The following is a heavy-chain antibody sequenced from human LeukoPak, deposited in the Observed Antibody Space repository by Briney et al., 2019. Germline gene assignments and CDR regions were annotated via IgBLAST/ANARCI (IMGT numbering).Heavy chain of an antibody. CDR3: ARGPRSGSYSYYYYMDV. V-gene: IGHV1-2*02. D-gene: IGHD1-26*01. Sequence: ASVKVSCKASGYTFTGYYMHWVRQAPGQGLEWMGWINPNSGGTNYARKFQGRVTMTRDTSISTAYMELSRLRSDDTAVYYCARGPRSGSYSYYYYMDVWGKGTTVTASS. CDR2: INPNSGGT. J-gene: IGHJ6*03. CDR1: GYTFTGYY.